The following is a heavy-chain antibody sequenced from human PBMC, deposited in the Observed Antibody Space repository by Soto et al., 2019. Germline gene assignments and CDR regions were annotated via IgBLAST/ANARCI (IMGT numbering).Heavy chain of an antibody. J-gene: IGHJ4*02. D-gene: IGHD2-8*02. CDR1: GFTFSSYA. CDR3: ATYRRTGWPNDY. CDR2: ISGSGGSA. V-gene: IGHV3-23*01. Sequence: HPXGSLRLSCSASGFTFSSYAMSWVRQAPGKGLEWVSAISGSGGSAYYADSVKGRFTISRDNSKNTLYLQMNSLRAEDTAVYYCATYRRTGWPNDYWGQGTLVTVSS.